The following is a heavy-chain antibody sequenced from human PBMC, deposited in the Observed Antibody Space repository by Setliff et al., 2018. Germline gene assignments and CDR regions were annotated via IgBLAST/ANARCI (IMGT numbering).Heavy chain of an antibody. J-gene: IGHJ6*03. Sequence: LRLSCTASGFTFRKHALAWVRQAPGKGLQWVSSVSGSGMTRDYTDSVKGRFTVSRDSSQNKIHLQMDSLRAEDTGKYFCAREVVGARPYYYYMDVWGKGTTVTVSS. CDR1: GFTFRKHA. D-gene: IGHD2-15*01. CDR3: AREVVGARPYYYYMDV. CDR2: VSGSGMTR. V-gene: IGHV3-23*01.